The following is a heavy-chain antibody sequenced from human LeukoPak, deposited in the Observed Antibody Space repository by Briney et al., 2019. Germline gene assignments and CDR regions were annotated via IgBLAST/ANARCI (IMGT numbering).Heavy chain of an antibody. J-gene: IGHJ6*02. CDR1: GGSFSGYY. Sequence: SETLSLTCAVYGGSFSGYYWSWIRQPPGKGLEWIGEINHSGSTNYNPSLKSRVTISVDTSKNQFSLKLSSVTAADTAVCYCARGGQWLGYYYGMDVWGQGTTVTVSS. D-gene: IGHD6-19*01. V-gene: IGHV4-34*01. CDR2: INHSGST. CDR3: ARGGQWLGYYYGMDV.